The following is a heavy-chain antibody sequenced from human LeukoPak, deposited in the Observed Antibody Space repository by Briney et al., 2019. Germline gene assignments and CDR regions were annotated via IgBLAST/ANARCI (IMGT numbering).Heavy chain of an antibody. CDR1: GFSFSNFG. V-gene: IGHV3-33*05. CDR3: AKDRGMRQIWNWFAP. J-gene: IGHJ5*02. CDR2: ISFDGNSK. Sequence: GGSLRLSCVVSGFSFSNFGMHWVRQAPGKGLEWVAVISFDGNSKEYGDSVRGRFTISRDNSRNTLCLQMNSLRAEDTAVYYCAKDRGMRQIWNWFAPFGQGTLVTVSS.